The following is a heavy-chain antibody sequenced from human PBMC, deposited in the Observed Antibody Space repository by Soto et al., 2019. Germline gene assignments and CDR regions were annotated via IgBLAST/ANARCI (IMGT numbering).Heavy chain of an antibody. D-gene: IGHD3-10*01. J-gene: IGHJ6*02. CDR3: ARDGYYGSGSYYIPTYDYGMDV. Sequence: GGSLRLSCAASGFTFSSYGMHWVRQAPGKGLEWVAVIWYDGSNKYYADSVKGRFTISRDNSKNTLYLQMNSLRAEDTAVYYCARDGYYGSGSYYIPTYDYGMDVWGQGTTVTVSS. CDR2: IWYDGSNK. CDR1: GFTFSSYG. V-gene: IGHV3-33*01.